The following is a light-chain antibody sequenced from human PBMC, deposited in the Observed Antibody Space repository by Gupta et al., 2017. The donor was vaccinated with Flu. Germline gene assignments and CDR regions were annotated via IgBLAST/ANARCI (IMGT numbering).Light chain of an antibody. J-gene: IGLJ1*01. Sequence: QSVLAQPPSASGTPGQRVALSCSGSRSNIGSNSVNWYQQVPGTAPKLLIYVNNQRPSGVPDRFSCSKSGTSASLAISGLQSEDEADYYCAAWDDSLNGHYVFGTGTKVTVV. CDR1: RSNIGSNS. V-gene: IGLV1-44*01. CDR3: AAWDDSLNGHYV. CDR2: VNN.